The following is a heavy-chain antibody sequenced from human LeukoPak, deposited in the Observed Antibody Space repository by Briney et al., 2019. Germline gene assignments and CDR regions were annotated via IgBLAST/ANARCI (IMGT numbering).Heavy chain of an antibody. J-gene: IGHJ4*02. Sequence: PGRSLRLSCAASGFTFSSYGMNWVRQAPGKGLEWVAVMSYDGTNKFYADSVKGRFTISRDNSKNTLYLQMNSLRAEDTAVYYCAKGHTAMITQDYWGQGTLVTVSS. D-gene: IGHD1-20*01. CDR2: MSYDGTNK. CDR1: GFTFSSYG. CDR3: AKGHTAMITQDY. V-gene: IGHV3-30*18.